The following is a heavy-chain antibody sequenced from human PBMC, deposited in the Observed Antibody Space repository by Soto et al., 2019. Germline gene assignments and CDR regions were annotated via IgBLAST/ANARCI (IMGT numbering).Heavy chain of an antibody. J-gene: IGHJ5*02. Sequence: SQTLSLTCAISGDSVSSNSAAWNWIRQSPSRGLEWLGRTYYRSKWYNDYAVSVKSRITINPDTSKNQFSLQLNSVTPEDTAVYYCARESGAIAVAGTPKYNWFDPWGQGTLVTVSS. CDR2: TYYRSKWYN. V-gene: IGHV6-1*01. CDR1: GDSVSSNSAA. CDR3: ARESGAIAVAGTPKYNWFDP. D-gene: IGHD6-19*01.